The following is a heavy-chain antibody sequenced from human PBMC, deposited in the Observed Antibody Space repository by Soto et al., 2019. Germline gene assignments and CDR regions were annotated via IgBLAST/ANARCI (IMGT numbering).Heavy chain of an antibody. CDR1: GGSFSGYY. CDR2: INHSGST. J-gene: IGHJ4*02. D-gene: IGHD2-21*02. Sequence: QVQLQQWGAGLLKPSETLSLTCAVYGGSFSGYYWSWIRQPPGKGLEWIGEINHSGSTNYNPSLKSRVTISVDPSKNQFSLKLSSVTAADTAVYYCARSKTYCGGDCPPVYGYWGQGTLVTVSS. CDR3: ARSKTYCGGDCPPVYGY. V-gene: IGHV4-34*01.